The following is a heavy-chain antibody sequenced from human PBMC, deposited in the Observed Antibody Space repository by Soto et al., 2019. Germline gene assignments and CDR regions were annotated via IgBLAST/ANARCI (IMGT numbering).Heavy chain of an antibody. J-gene: IGHJ5*02. CDR2: IIPIFGTA. D-gene: IGHD3-10*01. V-gene: IGHV1-69*13. Sequence: GASVKVSCKASGGTFSSYAISWVRQAPGQGLEWMGGIIPIFGTANYAQKFQGRVTITADESTSTAYMELSSLRSEDTAVYYCARVGYYGSGKVLGVWFDPWGQGTLVTVSS. CDR1: GGTFSSYA. CDR3: ARVGYYGSGKVLGVWFDP.